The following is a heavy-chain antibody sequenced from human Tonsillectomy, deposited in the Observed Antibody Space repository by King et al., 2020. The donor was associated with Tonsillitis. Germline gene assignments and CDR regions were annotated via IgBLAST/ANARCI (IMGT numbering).Heavy chain of an antibody. CDR3: ATGVYSYGSGIDAFDI. CDR2: ISYDGSNK. CDR1: GFTFSSYG. J-gene: IGHJ3*02. D-gene: IGHD5-18*01. V-gene: IGHV3-30*03. Sequence: VQLVESGGGVVQPGRSLRLSCAASGFTFSSYGMHWVRQAPGKGLEWVAVISYDGSNKYYADSVKGRFTISRDNSKNTLYLQMNSLRAEDTAVYYCATGVYSYGSGIDAFDIWGQGTMVTVSS.